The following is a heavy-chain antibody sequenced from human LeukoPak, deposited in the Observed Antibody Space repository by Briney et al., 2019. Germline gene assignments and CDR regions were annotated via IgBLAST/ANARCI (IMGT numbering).Heavy chain of an antibody. CDR3: AKDGSWYSSSPNWFDP. CDR2: ISGSGGST. V-gene: IGHV3-23*01. D-gene: IGHD6-19*01. J-gene: IGHJ5*02. Sequence: PGGSLRLSRAASGFTFSSYAMSWVRQAPGKGLEWVSGISGSGGSTYYADSVKGRFTISRDNSKNTLYLQMNSLRAEDTAVYYCAKDGSWYSSSPNWFDPWGQGTLVTVSS. CDR1: GFTFSSYA.